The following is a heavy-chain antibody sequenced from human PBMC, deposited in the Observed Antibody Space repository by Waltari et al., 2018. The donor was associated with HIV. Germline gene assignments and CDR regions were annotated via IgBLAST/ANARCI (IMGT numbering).Heavy chain of an antibody. J-gene: IGHJ5*02. CDR1: GGSISSSSYY. CDR2: IYYSGST. Sequence: QLQLQESGPGLVKPSETLSLTCTVSGGSISSSSYYLGWIRQPPGKGLEWIGSIYYSGSTYYNPSLKSRVTISVDTSKNQFSLKLSSVTAADTAVYYCARGGVVVPAAIGRGWFDPWGQGTLVTVSS. CDR3: ARGGVVVPAAIGRGWFDP. V-gene: IGHV4-39*07. D-gene: IGHD2-2*01.